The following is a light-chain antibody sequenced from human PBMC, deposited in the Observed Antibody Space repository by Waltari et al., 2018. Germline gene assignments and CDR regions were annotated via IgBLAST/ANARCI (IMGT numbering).Light chain of an antibody. CDR1: SSDVGRYNY. J-gene: IGLJ3*02. Sequence: QSALTQPRSVSGSPGQSVTISCPATSSDVGRYNYVSWNQQHPGKAPKLMIYDVNVRPSGVPDRFSGSKSGNTASLTISGLQAEDEGDYYCCSYAGSYTWVFGGGTKLTVL. CDR3: CSYAGSYTWV. V-gene: IGLV2-11*01. CDR2: DVN.